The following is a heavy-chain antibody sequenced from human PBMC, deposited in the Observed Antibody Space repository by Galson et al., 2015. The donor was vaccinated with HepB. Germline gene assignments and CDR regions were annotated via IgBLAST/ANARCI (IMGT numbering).Heavy chain of an antibody. J-gene: IGHJ4*02. D-gene: IGHD2-8*02. CDR1: GFTFSSYA. CDR2: ISYDGSNK. CDR3: ARDGPGIELVVYYLDY. Sequence: SLRLSCAASGFTFSSYAMHWVRQAPGKGLEWVAVISYDGSNKYYADSVKGRFTISRDISKNTLYLLINSLRVEDTAVYYCARDGPGIELVVYYLDYWGQGTLVTVSS. V-gene: IGHV3-30-3*01.